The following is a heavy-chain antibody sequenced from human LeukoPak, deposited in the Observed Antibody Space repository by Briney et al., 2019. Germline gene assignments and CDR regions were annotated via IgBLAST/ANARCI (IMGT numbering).Heavy chain of an antibody. CDR3: AREGERGYSGYDFYFDY. V-gene: IGHV3-66*01. D-gene: IGHD5-12*01. J-gene: IGHJ4*02. Sequence: GGSLRLSCAASGFTVSSNYMSWVRQAPGKGLEWVSVIYSGGSTYYADSVKGRFTISRDNSKNTLYLQMNSLRAEDTAVYYCAREGERGYSGYDFYFDYWGQGTRVTVSS. CDR1: GFTVSSNY. CDR2: IYSGGST.